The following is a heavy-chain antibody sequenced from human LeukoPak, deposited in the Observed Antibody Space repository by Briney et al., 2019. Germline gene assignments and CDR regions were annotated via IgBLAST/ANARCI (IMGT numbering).Heavy chain of an antibody. Sequence: GGSLRLSCAASGFTFSSYGMHWVRQAPGKGLEWVAVISYDGSSKYYADSVKGRFTISRDDSKNTLYLQMNSLRAEDTAVYYCARARSSYGYGDAFDIWGQGTMVTVSS. CDR1: GFTFSSYG. CDR2: ISYDGSSK. D-gene: IGHD5-18*01. CDR3: ARARSSYGYGDAFDI. V-gene: IGHV3-30*19. J-gene: IGHJ3*02.